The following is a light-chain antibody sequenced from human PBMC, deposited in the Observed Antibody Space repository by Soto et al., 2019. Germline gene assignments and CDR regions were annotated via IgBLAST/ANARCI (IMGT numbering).Light chain of an antibody. V-gene: IGLV1-40*01. CDR2: ANT. Sequence: QPVLTQPPSVSGAPGQRVTISCTGSSSNIGAGFDVHWYQQLPGTAPRLLIYANTHRPSGVPDRISGSKSGTSASLAITGLQAEDEADYYCQSYDSSLSTYVFGTGTKVTVL. CDR3: QSYDSSLSTYV. CDR1: SSNIGAGFD. J-gene: IGLJ1*01.